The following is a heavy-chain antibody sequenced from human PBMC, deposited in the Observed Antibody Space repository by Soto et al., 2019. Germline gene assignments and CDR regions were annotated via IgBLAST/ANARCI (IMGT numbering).Heavy chain of an antibody. Sequence: RGSLRLSCAASGFTFRSFTMNWVRQAPGKGLEWVSTISSNSAYIYYTDALRGRFTISRDNAKNSLHLKMNSLRAEDTAVYYCTRDASRDSSARGWFDPWGPGTLVTVSS. CDR2: ISSNSAYI. CDR3: TRDASRDSSARGWFDP. J-gene: IGHJ5*02. D-gene: IGHD6-13*01. CDR1: GFTFRSFT. V-gene: IGHV3-21*01.